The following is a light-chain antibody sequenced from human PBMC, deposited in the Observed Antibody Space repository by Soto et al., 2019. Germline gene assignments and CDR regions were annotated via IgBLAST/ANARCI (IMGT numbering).Light chain of an antibody. Sequence: PVERATLSCRASQNVRTFLDWYQQKPGQAPRLLIYAASNRATGIPDRFSGSGSGTDFTLTISSLEPEDFAVYYCQQHSHWPPWTFGQGTKV. CDR3: QQHSHWPPWT. J-gene: IGKJ1*01. V-gene: IGKV3-11*01. CDR2: AAS. CDR1: QNVRTF.